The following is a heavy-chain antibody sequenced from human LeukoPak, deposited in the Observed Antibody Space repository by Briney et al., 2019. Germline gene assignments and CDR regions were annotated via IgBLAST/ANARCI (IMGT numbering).Heavy chain of an antibody. V-gene: IGHV4-34*01. CDR2: INHSGST. Sequence: SETLSLTCAVYGGSFSGYYWSWIRQPPGKGLEWIGEINHSGSTNYNPSLKSRVTISVDTSKNQFSLKLSSVTAADTAVYYCARYPRIQGPWRGAGAFDIWGQGTMVTVSS. CDR3: ARYPRIQGPWRGAGAFDI. CDR1: GGSFSGYY. J-gene: IGHJ3*02. D-gene: IGHD2-15*01.